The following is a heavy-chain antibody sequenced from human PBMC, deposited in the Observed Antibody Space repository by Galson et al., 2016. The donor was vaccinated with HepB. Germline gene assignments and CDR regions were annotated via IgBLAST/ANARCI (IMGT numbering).Heavy chain of an antibody. CDR1: GGSMNSYY. D-gene: IGHD1-26*01. Sequence: ETLSLTCTVSGGSMNSYYWTWIRQPPGKGLHWVGYIYYSGSTKYNPSLKIRVTVSVDTSKKPLSLTLSTATAADTAVYYCARARIVGATIEAVEIWGRGTLVTVSS. CDR3: ARARIVGATIEAVEI. V-gene: IGHV4-59*01. CDR2: IYYSGST. J-gene: IGHJ3*02.